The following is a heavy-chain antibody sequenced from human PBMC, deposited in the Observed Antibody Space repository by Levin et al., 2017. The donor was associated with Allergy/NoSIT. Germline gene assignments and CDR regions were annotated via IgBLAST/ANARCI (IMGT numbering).Heavy chain of an antibody. CDR3: ARSGYGLAGYGN. V-gene: IGHV4-31*03. Sequence: SQTLSLTCTVSGGSISRDNYYWNWVRQHPGKGLEWIGYIYHSGRTFYNPSLKSRLTVSVDTSKNQFSLKLSSVTAADTAVYYCARSGYGLAGYGNWGQGTLVTVSA. D-gene: IGHD3-3*01. CDR2: IYHSGRT. J-gene: IGHJ4*02. CDR1: GGSISRDNYY.